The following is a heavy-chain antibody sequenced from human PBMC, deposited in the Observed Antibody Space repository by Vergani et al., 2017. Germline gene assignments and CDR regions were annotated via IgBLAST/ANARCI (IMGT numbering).Heavy chain of an antibody. J-gene: IGHJ4*01. Sequence: EVQPVESGGGLVKPGGSLRLSCTTSGFTFSSAWMSWVRQAPGKGLEWVARIRPKTDGETTDYAAPVKGRFTISRDDSKNTLYLKMNSLKTEDTAVYYCTTPTNRELRYYVDYWGHGTLVTVSS. CDR1: GFTFSSAW. CDR2: IRPKTDGETT. CDR3: TTPTNRELRYYVDY. V-gene: IGHV3-15*01. D-gene: IGHD3-9*01.